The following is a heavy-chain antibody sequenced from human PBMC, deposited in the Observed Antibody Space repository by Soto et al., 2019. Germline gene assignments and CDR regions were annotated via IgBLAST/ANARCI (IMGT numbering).Heavy chain of an antibody. Sequence: ASVKVSCKASGYTFTGYYMHWVRQAPGQGLEWMGWINPNSGGTNYAQKFQGWVTVTRDTSISTAYMELSRLRSDDTAVYYCARLGYCISTSCYDAFDIWGQGTMVTVS. CDR1: GYTFTGYY. CDR2: INPNSGGT. J-gene: IGHJ3*02. CDR3: ARLGYCISTSCYDAFDI. D-gene: IGHD2-2*01. V-gene: IGHV1-2*04.